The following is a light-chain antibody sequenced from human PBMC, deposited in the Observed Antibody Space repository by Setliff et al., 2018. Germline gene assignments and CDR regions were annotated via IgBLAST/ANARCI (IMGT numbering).Light chain of an antibody. CDR2: EVN. Sequence: ALTQPPSASGSPGQSVTISCTGTSSDIGGYNYVPWYQQHPGKAPKLMIYEVNKRPSGVPDRFSGSKSGNTASLTVSGLQAEDEADYYCSSYAGSRNFYVFGTGTKV. CDR3: SSYAGSRNFYV. CDR1: SSDIGGYNY. V-gene: IGLV2-8*01. J-gene: IGLJ1*01.